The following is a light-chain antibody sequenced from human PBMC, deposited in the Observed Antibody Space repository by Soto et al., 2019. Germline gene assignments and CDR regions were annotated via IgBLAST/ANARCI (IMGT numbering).Light chain of an antibody. J-gene: IGKJ1*01. CDR1: ENANGY. V-gene: IGKV1-5*03. CDR3: QQYNDLPS. CDR2: EAS. Sequence: IQMTQSPNTLSASVGDRVSITCRASENANGYLAWYQQKPGKAPKLLIYEASILESGVPSRFSGSGYGTEFTLTITGLLPEDFVTYYCQQYNDLPSFGQGTKV.